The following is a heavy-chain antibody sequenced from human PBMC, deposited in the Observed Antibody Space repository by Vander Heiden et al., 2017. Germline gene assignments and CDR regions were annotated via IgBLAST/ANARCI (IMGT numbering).Heavy chain of an antibody. J-gene: IGHJ6*02. CDR2: ISGSGGST. CDR3: AKGLRGYYYSVMDV. CDR1: GFTFSSYA. Sequence: EVQLFESGGGLVQPGGSLRLSCAASGFTFSSYAMSWVRQAPGKGLEWVAAISGSGGSTDDADSVKGQFTISRDNSKDTLFLQMNRLGAEDTGVYLCAKGLRGYYYSVMDVWGQGTTVTVSS. V-gene: IGHV3-23*01.